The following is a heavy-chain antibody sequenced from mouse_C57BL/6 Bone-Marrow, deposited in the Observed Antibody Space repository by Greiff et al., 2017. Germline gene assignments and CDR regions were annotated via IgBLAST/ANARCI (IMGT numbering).Heavy chain of an antibody. J-gene: IGHJ4*01. Sequence: EVQLQQSGAELVRPGASVKLSCTASGFNITDYYMHWVKQRPEQGLEWIGRIDPEDGDTEYAPKFQGKATMTADTSSTTAYLQLSSLTSEDTAVYYYTTCGNYFYAKDYGGGRGSVTVFS. D-gene: IGHD2-1*01. CDR3: TTCGNYFYAKDY. CDR2: IDPEDGDT. CDR1: GFNITDYY. V-gene: IGHV14-1*01.